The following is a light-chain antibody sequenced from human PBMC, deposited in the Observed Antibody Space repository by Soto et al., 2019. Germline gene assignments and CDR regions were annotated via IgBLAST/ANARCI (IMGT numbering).Light chain of an antibody. J-gene: IGKJ1*01. V-gene: IGKV1-5*03. Sequence: DIHVTQSSSTLSASVGDRVTIRCRASQSISSWLAWYQQKPGKAPKLLIYKASSLESGVPSRFSGSGSGTEFTLTISSLQPDDFATYYCQQYNSYSTFGQGTKVDIK. CDR2: KAS. CDR1: QSISSW. CDR3: QQYNSYST.